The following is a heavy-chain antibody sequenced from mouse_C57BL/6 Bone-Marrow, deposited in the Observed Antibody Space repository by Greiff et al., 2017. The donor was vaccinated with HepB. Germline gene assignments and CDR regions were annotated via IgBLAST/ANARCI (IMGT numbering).Heavy chain of an antibody. J-gene: IGHJ4*01. CDR1: GFTFSDYG. D-gene: IGHD2-3*01. V-gene: IGHV5-15*01. CDR3: ARQDDGYYVGYAMDY. CDR2: ISNLAYSI. Sequence: EVQGVESGGGLVQPGGSLKLSCAASGFTFSDYGMAWVRQAPRKGPEWVAFISNLAYSIYYADTVTGRFTISRENAKNTLYLEMSSLRSEDTAMYYCARQDDGYYVGYAMDYWGQGTSVTVSS.